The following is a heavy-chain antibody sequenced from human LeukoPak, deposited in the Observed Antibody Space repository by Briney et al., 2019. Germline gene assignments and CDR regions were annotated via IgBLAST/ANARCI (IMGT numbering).Heavy chain of an antibody. Sequence: GGSLRLSCAASGFTVSSNYMSWVRQAPGKGLEWVSVIYSGGSTYYADSVKGRFTISRDNSKNTLYLQMNSLRAEDTAVYYCARGSTYYYYGMDVWGPGTTVTVSS. CDR3: ARGSTYYYYGMDV. J-gene: IGHJ6*02. V-gene: IGHV3-53*01. D-gene: IGHD5/OR15-5a*01. CDR1: GFTVSSNY. CDR2: IYSGGST.